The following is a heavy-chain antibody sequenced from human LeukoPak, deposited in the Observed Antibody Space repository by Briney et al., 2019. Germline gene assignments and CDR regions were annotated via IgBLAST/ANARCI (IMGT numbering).Heavy chain of an antibody. CDR1: GFPFSTYW. V-gene: IGHV3-74*01. D-gene: IGHD6-13*01. J-gene: IGHJ4*02. CDR2: INNDGSST. CDR3: ARESYSSSWYGPDY. Sequence: PGGSLRLSCAASGFPFSTYWMHWVRQAPGKGLVWVSRINNDGSSTTYADSVKGRFTISRDNAKNTLYLQMDSLRAEDTAVYYCARESYSSSWYGPDYWGKGALVTVSS.